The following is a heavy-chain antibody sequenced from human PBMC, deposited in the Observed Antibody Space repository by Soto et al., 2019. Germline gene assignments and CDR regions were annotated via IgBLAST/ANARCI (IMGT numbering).Heavy chain of an antibody. Sequence: QLQLQESGPGLVKPSETLSLTCTVSGGSISSSSYHWGWIRQPPGKRPEWIGNIHSSGSAHHNPSLRSRVTVSVDTSKNQFSLKLTSVTAADTAVYYCARTANWLDSWGQGTLVTVSS. J-gene: IGHJ5*01. CDR1: GGSISSSSYH. CDR2: IHSSGSA. V-gene: IGHV4-39*01. D-gene: IGHD6-25*01. CDR3: ARTANWLDS.